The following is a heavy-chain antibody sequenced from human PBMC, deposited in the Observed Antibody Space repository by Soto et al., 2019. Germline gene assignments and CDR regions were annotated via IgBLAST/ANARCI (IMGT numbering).Heavy chain of an antibody. Sequence: SETLSLTCTVSGGSISSVGYYWSWIRQHPGKGLEWIGYIYYSGSTYYNPSLKSRVTISVDTSKNQFSLKLSSVTAADTAVYYCARSGGDYSNYPSDYWGQGTLVTASS. D-gene: IGHD4-4*01. J-gene: IGHJ4*02. CDR2: IYYSGST. CDR3: ARSGGDYSNYPSDY. CDR1: GGSISSVGYY. V-gene: IGHV4-31*03.